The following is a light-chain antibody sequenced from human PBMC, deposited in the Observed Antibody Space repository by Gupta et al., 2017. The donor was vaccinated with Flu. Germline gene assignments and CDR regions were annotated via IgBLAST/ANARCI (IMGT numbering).Light chain of an antibody. V-gene: IGLV3-21*02. CDR1: NVGRRS. CDR2: DDS. CDR3: QVWESSSDQPVM. J-gene: IGLJ3*02. Sequence: SSVLTQPPSVSVAPGQTARITCGGNNVGRRSVHWNQQKPGQAPVLVIYDDSDRPSGSAERFSAFKTGSTATLIIRRVEAGEEADYYCQVWESSSDQPVMFGGGTKLTVL.